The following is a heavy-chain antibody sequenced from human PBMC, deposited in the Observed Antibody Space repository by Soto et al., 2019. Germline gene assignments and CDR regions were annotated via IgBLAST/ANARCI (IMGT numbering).Heavy chain of an antibody. D-gene: IGHD4-17*01. CDR3: AREPGRYGDYWPWDAFDS. Sequence: ASVKVSCKASGYTFTSYGISWVRQAPGQGLEWMGWISAYNGNTNYAQKLQGRVTMTTDTSTSTAYMELRSLRSDDTAVYYCAREPGRYGDYWPWDAFDSWGQGTRVTVAS. CDR1: GYTFTSYG. V-gene: IGHV1-18*01. CDR2: ISAYNGNT. J-gene: IGHJ3*02.